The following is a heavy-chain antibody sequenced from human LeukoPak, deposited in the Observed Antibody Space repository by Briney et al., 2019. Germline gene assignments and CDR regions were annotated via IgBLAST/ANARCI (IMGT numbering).Heavy chain of an antibody. CDR3: AREVYGMDV. CDR1: GYTFASYG. V-gene: IGHV1-18*01. Sequence: GASVKVSCRASGYTFASYGISWVRQAPGQGLEWMGWISAYNGNTRYAQKFQGRVTMTRDTSTSTVYMELSSLRSEDTAVYYCAREVYGMDVWGQGTTVTVSS. CDR2: ISAYNGNT. J-gene: IGHJ6*02.